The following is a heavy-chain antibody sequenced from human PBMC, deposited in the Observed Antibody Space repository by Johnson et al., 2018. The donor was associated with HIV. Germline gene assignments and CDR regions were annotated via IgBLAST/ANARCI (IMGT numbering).Heavy chain of an antibody. V-gene: IGHV3-66*01. CDR3: ARDAGQWLDDAFDI. CDR2: IYSGGST. D-gene: IGHD6-19*01. CDR1: GFTVSSNY. J-gene: IGHJ3*02. Sequence: QLVESGGGLVQPGGSLRLSCAASGFTVSSNYMSWVRQAPEKGLEWVSVIYSGGSTYYADSVKGRFTISRDNSKNTLYLQMNSLRAEDTAVYYCARDAGQWLDDAFDIWGQGTIVTVSS.